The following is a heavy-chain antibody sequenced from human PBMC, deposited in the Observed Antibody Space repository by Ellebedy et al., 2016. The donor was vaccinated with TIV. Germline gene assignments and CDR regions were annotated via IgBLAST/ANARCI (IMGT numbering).Heavy chain of an antibody. V-gene: IGHV5-10-1*01. CDR3: VAERYSDNSGYYGGVVDY. CDR1: GYSFTSYW. J-gene: IGHJ4*02. D-gene: IGHD3-22*01. Sequence: GESLKISXKGSGYSFTSYWISWVRQMPGKGLEWMGRIDPSDSYTNYSPSFQGHITISADKSISTAYLQWSSLKASDTAMYYCVAERYSDNSGYYGGVVDYWGQGTLVTVSS. CDR2: IDPSDSYT.